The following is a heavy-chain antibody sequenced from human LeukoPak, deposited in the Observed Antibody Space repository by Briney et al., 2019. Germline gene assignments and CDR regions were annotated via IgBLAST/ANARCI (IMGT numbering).Heavy chain of an antibody. CDR1: GGSISSYY. CDR3: ARIMDTAMVSIFDY. CDR2: IYTSGST. V-gene: IGHV4-4*07. D-gene: IGHD5-18*01. Sequence: SETLSLTCTVSGGSISSYYWSWIRQPAGKGLEWIGRIYTSGSTNYNPSLKSRVTMSVDTSKNQFSLKLSSATAADTAVYYCARIMDTAMVSIFDYWGQGTLVTVSS. J-gene: IGHJ4*02.